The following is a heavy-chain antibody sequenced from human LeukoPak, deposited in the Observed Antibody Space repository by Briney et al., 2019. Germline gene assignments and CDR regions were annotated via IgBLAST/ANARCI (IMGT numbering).Heavy chain of an antibody. CDR1: GGSISSYS. J-gene: IGHJ4*02. Sequence: PSETLSLTCTVSGGSISSYSWSWIRQPPGKGLEWIGYISYSGNTNYNPSLKSRVSMSVDTSKNQFSLKLSSVTAADTAVYYCARQRITFGGVISIFDSWGQGTLVTVSS. D-gene: IGHD3-16*02. V-gene: IGHV4-59*13. CDR3: ARQRITFGGVISIFDS. CDR2: ISYSGNT.